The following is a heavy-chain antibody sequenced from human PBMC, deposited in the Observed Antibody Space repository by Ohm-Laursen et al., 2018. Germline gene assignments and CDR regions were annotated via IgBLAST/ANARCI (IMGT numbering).Heavy chain of an antibody. CDR2: IWYDGTNK. J-gene: IGHJ4*02. V-gene: IGHV3-33*03. D-gene: IGHD2-8*02. CDR3: AKGRDLTGG. Sequence: SLRLSCAASTLTFSNCGMHWVRQAPGKGLEWVADIWYDGTNKKYGDSVKGRFTISRDNAKNSLFLQMNSLRVEDTAVYYCAKGRDLTGGWGQGTLVIVSS. CDR1: TLTFSNCG.